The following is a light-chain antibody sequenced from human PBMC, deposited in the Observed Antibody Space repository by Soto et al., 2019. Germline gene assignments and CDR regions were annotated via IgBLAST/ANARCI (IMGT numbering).Light chain of an antibody. CDR1: SSNIGAGYD. CDR2: ANG. Sequence: QSVLTQPPSVFGAPGQRVTISCTGSSSNIGAGYDVHWYQQLPGTAPKLLIYANGNRPSGVPDRFSGSKSGTSASLAITGLQAEDEADYYCQSYDRSLSGYVLGTGTKLTVL. V-gene: IGLV1-40*01. CDR3: QSYDRSLSGYV. J-gene: IGLJ1*01.